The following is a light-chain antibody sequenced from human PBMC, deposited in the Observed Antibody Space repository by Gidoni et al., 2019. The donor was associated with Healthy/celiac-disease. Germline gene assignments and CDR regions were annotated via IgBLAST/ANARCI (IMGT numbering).Light chain of an antibody. CDR1: SSNIGSNT. J-gene: IGLJ2*01. Sequence: QSVLTQPPSASGTPGHRVTISCSGSSSNIGSNTVNWSQQLPGAAPKLLIYSNNQRPSGVPDRFSGSKSGTSASLAISGLQSEDEADYYCAAWDDSLNGHVVFGGGTKLTVL. V-gene: IGLV1-44*01. CDR2: SNN. CDR3: AAWDDSLNGHVV.